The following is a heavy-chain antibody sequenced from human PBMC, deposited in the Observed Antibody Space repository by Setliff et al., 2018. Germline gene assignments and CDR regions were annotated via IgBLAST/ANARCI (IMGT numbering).Heavy chain of an antibody. CDR2: INQDGSET. D-gene: IGHD2-21*01. CDR1: GFTFSSHW. Sequence: PGGSLRLSCAASGFTFSSHWMTWVRQAPGKGLEWVANINQDGSETYYVDSLKGRFTISRDNAKNSLSLQMNGLRGEDTAVYYCARDRIGPYLSYMDGWGKGTTVTVSS. CDR3: ARDRIGPYLSYMDG. J-gene: IGHJ6*03. V-gene: IGHV3-7*01.